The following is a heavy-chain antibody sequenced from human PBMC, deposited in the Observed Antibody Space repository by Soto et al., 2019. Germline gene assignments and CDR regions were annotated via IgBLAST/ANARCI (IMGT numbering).Heavy chain of an antibody. V-gene: IGHV6-1*01. CDR3: ARDITIFGVVIGSYYYAMDV. CDR1: GDSVSSNSAA. Sequence: PSQTLSLTCAISGDSVSSNSAAWNWIRQSPSRGLEWLGRTYYRSKWYNDYAVSAKSRITINPDTSKNQFSLQLNSVTPEDTAVYYCARDITIFGVVIGSYYYAMDVWGRGTTVTVSS. J-gene: IGHJ6*02. CDR2: TYYRSKWYN. D-gene: IGHD3-3*01.